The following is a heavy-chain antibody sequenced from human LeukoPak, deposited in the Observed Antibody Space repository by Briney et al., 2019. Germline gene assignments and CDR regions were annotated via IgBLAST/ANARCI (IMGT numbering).Heavy chain of an antibody. Sequence: SETLSLTCTVSGGSISSSSYYWGWIRQPPGKGLEWIGSIYHSGSTYYNPSLKSRVTISVDTSKNQFSLKLSSVTAADTAVYYCASWGIAVESWYGMDVWGQGTTVTVSS. CDR3: ASWGIAVESWYGMDV. CDR1: GGSISSSSYY. D-gene: IGHD6-19*01. V-gene: IGHV4-39*07. CDR2: IYHSGST. J-gene: IGHJ6*02.